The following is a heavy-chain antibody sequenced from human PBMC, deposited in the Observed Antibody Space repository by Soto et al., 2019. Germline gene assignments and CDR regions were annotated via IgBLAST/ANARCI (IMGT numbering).Heavy chain of an antibody. CDR1: GFTFSSYA. CDR3: ARVALRYFDWLSGNWFDP. V-gene: IGHV3-30-3*01. CDR2: ISYDGSNK. J-gene: IGHJ5*02. Sequence: GGSLRLSCAASGFTFSSYAMHWVHQAPGKGLEWVAVISYDGSNKYYADSVKGRFTISRDNSKNTLYLQMNSLRAEDTAVYYCARVALRYFDWLSGNWFDPWGQGTLVTVSS. D-gene: IGHD3-9*01.